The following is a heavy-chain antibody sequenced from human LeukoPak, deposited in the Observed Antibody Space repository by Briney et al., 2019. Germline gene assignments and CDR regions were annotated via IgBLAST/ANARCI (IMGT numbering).Heavy chain of an antibody. CDR3: ATRRYYDYVWGSYRPYYFDY. V-gene: IGHV4-39*07. D-gene: IGHD3-16*02. Sequence: PSETLSLTCTVSGGSISSSSYYWGWIRQPPGKGLEWIGSIYYSGSTYYNPSLKSRVTISVDTSKNQFSLKLSSVTAADTAVYYCATRRYYDYVWGSYRPYYFDYWGQGTLVTVSS. CDR1: GGSISSSSYY. CDR2: IYYSGST. J-gene: IGHJ4*02.